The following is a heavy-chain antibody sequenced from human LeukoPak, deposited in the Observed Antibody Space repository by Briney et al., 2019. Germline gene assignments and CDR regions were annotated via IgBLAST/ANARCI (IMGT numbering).Heavy chain of an antibody. V-gene: IGHV4-59*01. CDR1: GGSISSYY. Sequence: SETLSLTCTVSGGSISSYYWSRIGQPPGRGLEWIGYIYSSGSTNHNPSLKSRVTISVDTSKNQFSLRLSSVTAADTAVYYCARGGPKTDWFDPWGQGTLVTVSS. CDR3: ARGGPKTDWFDP. J-gene: IGHJ5*02. CDR2: IYSSGST.